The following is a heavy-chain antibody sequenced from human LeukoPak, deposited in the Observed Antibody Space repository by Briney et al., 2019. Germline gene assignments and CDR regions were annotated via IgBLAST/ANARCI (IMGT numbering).Heavy chain of an antibody. V-gene: IGHV3-7*01. CDR2: ISQDESVK. D-gene: IGHD2-8*01. CDR3: VREPTYEGLVY. J-gene: IGHJ4*02. Sequence: GGSLRLSCVVSGFTFSNYWMNWVRQAPGKGLELVADISQDESVKYYVDSVQGRFTISRDNAKNSLYLQMNSLRAEDTAVYYCVREPTYEGLVYWGQGTPVTVSS. CDR1: GFTFSNYW.